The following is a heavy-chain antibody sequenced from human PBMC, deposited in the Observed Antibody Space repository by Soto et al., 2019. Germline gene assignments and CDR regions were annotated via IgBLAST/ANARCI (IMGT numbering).Heavy chain of an antibody. Sequence: GASVKVSCKASGYTFTSYGISWVRQAPGQGLEWMGWISAYNGNTNYAQKLQGRVTMTTDTSTSTAYMELRSLRSDDTAVYYCARGRTDIVVVVAAATPYYYYGMDVWGQGTTVTVSS. D-gene: IGHD2-15*01. CDR1: GYTFTSYG. CDR2: ISAYNGNT. J-gene: IGHJ6*02. V-gene: IGHV1-18*01. CDR3: ARGRTDIVVVVAAATPYYYYGMDV.